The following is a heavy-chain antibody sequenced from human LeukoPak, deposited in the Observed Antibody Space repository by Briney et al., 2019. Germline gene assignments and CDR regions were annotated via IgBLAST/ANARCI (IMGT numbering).Heavy chain of an antibody. CDR1: GGSIISGDYY. J-gene: IGHJ5*02. D-gene: IGHD6-19*01. V-gene: IGHV4-30-4*08. CDR3: ARSSSGWYKDNWFDP. Sequence: SQTLSLTCTVSGGSIISGDYYWSWIRQPPGKGLEWIGYIYYSGSTYYNPSLKSRVTISVDTSKNQFSLKLSSVTAADTAVYYCARSSSGWYKDNWFDPWGQGTLVTVSS. CDR2: IYYSGST.